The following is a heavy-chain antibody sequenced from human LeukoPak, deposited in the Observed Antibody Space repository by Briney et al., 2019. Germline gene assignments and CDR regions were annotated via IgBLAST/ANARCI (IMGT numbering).Heavy chain of an antibody. CDR2: IYSGGST. V-gene: IGHV3-53*04. Sequence: GGSLRLSCAASGFTASSNYMSWVRQAPGEGLEWVSVIYSGGSTYYADSVKGRFTISRHNSKNTLYLQMNSLRAEDTAVYYCARATRSDSSLGMDVWGQGTTVTVSS. D-gene: IGHD3-22*01. CDR3: ARATRSDSSLGMDV. CDR1: GFTASSNY. J-gene: IGHJ6*02.